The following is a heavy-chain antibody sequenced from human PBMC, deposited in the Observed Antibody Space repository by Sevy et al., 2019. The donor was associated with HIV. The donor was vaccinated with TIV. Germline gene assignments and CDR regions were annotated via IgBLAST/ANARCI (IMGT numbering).Heavy chain of an antibody. Sequence: ASVKVSCKASGYTFTSYGISWVRQAPGQGLEWMGWISAYNGNTNYAQKLQGRVTMTTDASTSTAYMELRSLRSDDTAVYYCARDLSSYYYDSSGPGALFDYWGQGTLVTVSS. D-gene: IGHD3-22*01. V-gene: IGHV1-18*01. CDR1: GYTFTSYG. CDR3: ARDLSSYYYDSSGPGALFDY. J-gene: IGHJ4*02. CDR2: ISAYNGNT.